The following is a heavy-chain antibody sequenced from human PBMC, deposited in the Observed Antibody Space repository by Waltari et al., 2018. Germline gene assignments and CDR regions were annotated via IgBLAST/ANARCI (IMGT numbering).Heavy chain of an antibody. V-gene: IGHV1-24*01. CDR3: ATPSTSEDSSGWYFDY. J-gene: IGHJ4*02. CDR1: GYTLTELS. D-gene: IGHD6-19*01. CDR2: VDPEDGET. Sequence: QVQLVQSGAEVKKPGASVKVACKVSGYTLTELSMHWVRQAPGKGLEWMGGVDPEDGETIYAQKFQGRVTMTEDTSTDTAYMELSSLRSEDTAVYYCATPSTSEDSSGWYFDYWGQGTLVTVSS.